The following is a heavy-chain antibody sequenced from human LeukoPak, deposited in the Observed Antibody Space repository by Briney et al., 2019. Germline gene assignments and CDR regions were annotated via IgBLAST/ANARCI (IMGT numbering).Heavy chain of an antibody. CDR1: GFTIGTAW. J-gene: IGHJ6*04. CDR3: IAHFPYFYGFDV. V-gene: IGHV3-15*01. Sequence: GGSLRLSCVSSGFTIGTAWMSWVRQAPGKGREWLGHIKSEGEGATTDYAAPAKGRFAISRDDSKNMIYLQMSSLKIDDTAIYYCIAHFPYFYGFDVWGKGTTVTVSS. D-gene: IGHD3-3*02. CDR2: IKSEGEGATT.